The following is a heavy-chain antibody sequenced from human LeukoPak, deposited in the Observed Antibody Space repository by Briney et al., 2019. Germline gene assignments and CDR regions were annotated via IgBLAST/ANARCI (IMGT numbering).Heavy chain of an antibody. CDR1: GFTFSSYA. V-gene: IGHV3-23*01. CDR3: AKDEDGYNFVPDY. CDR2: ISGSGGST. D-gene: IGHD5-24*01. Sequence: PGGSLRLSCAASGFTFSSYAMSWVRQAPGKGLEWVSAISGSGGSTYYADSVKGRFTISRDNSKNTPYLQMNSLRTEDTAVYYCAKDEDGYNFVPDYWGQGTLVTVSS. J-gene: IGHJ4*02.